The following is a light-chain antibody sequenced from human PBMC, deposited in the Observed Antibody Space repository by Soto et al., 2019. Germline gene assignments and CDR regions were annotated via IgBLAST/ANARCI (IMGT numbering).Light chain of an antibody. CDR2: GAS. CDR1: QSVNSN. V-gene: IGKV3-15*01. J-gene: IGKJ2*01. CDR3: QQYNNWPPYT. Sequence: EIVMTQSPATLSVSPGERATLSCRASQSVNSNLAWYQQKPGQAPSLLIYGASTRATGVPARFSGSGSGTEVTLTISSRQDEDFAVYYCQQYNNWPPYTFGQGTKLEIK.